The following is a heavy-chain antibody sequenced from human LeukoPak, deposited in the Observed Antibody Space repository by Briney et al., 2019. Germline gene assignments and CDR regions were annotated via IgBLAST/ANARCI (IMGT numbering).Heavy chain of an antibody. J-gene: IGHJ4*02. D-gene: IGHD3-22*01. Sequence: GASVKVSCKASGYTFTSYDINWVRQATGQGLEWMGWMNPNSGNTGYAQKFQGRVTMTRNTSISTAYMELSSLRSGDTAVYYCARGPYYYDSSGYCIDYWGQGTLVTVSS. CDR3: ARGPYYYDSSGYCIDY. V-gene: IGHV1-8*01. CDR1: GYTFTSYD. CDR2: MNPNSGNT.